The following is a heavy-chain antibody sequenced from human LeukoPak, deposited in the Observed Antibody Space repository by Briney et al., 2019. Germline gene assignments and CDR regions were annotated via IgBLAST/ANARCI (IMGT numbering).Heavy chain of an antibody. Sequence: GGSLRLSCAASGFTFSSYWMSWVRQAPGKGLEWVANIKQDGSEKYYEDSVKGRFTISRDNAKNSLYLQMNSLRAEDTAVYYCARGSPFIVATKFDYWGQGTLVTVSS. D-gene: IGHD5-12*01. CDR3: ARGSPFIVATKFDY. CDR2: IKQDGSEK. V-gene: IGHV3-7*04. J-gene: IGHJ4*02. CDR1: GFTFSSYW.